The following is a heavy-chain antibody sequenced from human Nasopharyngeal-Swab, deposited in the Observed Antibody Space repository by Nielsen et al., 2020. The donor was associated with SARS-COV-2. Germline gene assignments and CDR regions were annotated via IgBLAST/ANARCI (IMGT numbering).Heavy chain of an antibody. CDR3: ARYDYYDNSGPDY. J-gene: IGHJ4*02. D-gene: IGHD3-22*01. CDR1: GHTFSSYG. V-gene: IGHV1-18*01. Sequence: ASVKVSCKASGHTFSSYGVSWLRQAPGQGLEWMGWISPNNGYSNYAQKFQGRVTMTTDTFTSTAYMELRSLRSDDTAVYYCARYDYYDNSGPDYWGQGTLVTVSS. CDR2: ISPNNGYS.